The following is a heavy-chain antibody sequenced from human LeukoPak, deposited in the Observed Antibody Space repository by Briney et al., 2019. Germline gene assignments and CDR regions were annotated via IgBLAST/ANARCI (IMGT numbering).Heavy chain of an antibody. CDR2: IYYSGNT. Sequence: SQTLSLTCAVSRASLSSGGFAWSWIRQSPGKGLNWIGYIYYSGNTHYNPSLKSRVSISVDTSKNHLSLKLSSVTAADTAVYYCARIYSSSWYYFDYWGQGTLVTVSS. V-gene: IGHV4-30-4*07. D-gene: IGHD6-13*01. CDR3: ARIYSSSWYYFDY. CDR1: RASLSSGGFA. J-gene: IGHJ4*02.